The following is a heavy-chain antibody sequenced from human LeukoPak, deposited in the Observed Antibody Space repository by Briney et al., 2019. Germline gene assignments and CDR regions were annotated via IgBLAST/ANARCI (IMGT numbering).Heavy chain of an antibody. CDR1: GFTFSSYE. J-gene: IGHJ3*02. D-gene: IGHD1-1*01. CDR3: ARMNWNDGEIAFDI. V-gene: IGHV3-21*01. CDR2: ISSSSSYI. Sequence: GGSLRLSCAASGFTFSSYEMNWVRQAPGKGLEWVSSISSSSSYIYYADSVKGRFTISRDNAKNSLYLQMNSLRAEDTAAYYCARMNWNDGEIAFDIWGQGTMVTVSS.